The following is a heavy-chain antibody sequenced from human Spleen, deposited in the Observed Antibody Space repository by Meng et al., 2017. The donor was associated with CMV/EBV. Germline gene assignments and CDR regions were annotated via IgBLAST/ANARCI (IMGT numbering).Heavy chain of an antibody. D-gene: IGHD3-22*01. CDR1: GFTFSSYS. Sequence: GESLKISCAASGFTFSSYSMNWVRQAPGKGLEWVSSISSSSSYIYYADSVKGRFTISRDNAKNSLYLQMNSLRAEDTAVYYCARAYYHDSNGYQSGYWGQGTLVTVSS. CDR2: ISSSSSYI. CDR3: ARAYYHDSNGYQSGY. V-gene: IGHV3-21*01. J-gene: IGHJ4*02.